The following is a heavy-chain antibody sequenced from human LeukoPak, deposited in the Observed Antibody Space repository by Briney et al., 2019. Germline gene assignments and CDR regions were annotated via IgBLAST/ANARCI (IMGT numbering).Heavy chain of an antibody. CDR2: ISSSSSTI. D-gene: IGHD3-3*01. CDR3: ARAVMGVVSEDAFDI. CDR1: GFTFSSYS. J-gene: IGHJ3*02. V-gene: IGHV3-48*04. Sequence: PGGSLRLSCAASGFTFSSYSMNWVRQAPGKGLEWVSYISSSSSTIYYADSVKGRFTISRDNAKNSLYLQMNSLRAEDTAVYYCARAVMGVVSEDAFDIWGQGTMVTVSS.